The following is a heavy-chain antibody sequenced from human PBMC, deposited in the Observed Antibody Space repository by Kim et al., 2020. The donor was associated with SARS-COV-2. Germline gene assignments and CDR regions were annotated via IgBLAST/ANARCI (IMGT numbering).Heavy chain of an antibody. CDR3: ARDTIEYSSSEFDY. Sequence: AQKFQGRVTITADESTSTAYMELSSLRSEDTAVYYCARDTIEYSSSEFDYWGQGTLVTVSS. V-gene: IGHV1-69*01. D-gene: IGHD6-6*01. J-gene: IGHJ4*02.